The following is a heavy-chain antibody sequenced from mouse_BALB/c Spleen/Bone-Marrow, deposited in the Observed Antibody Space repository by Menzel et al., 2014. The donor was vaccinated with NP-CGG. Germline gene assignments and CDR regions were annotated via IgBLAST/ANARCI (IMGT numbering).Heavy chain of an antibody. CDR3: AYGSSYDYFDY. J-gene: IGHJ2*01. CDR1: GFNIKDTY. CDR2: IDPANGNT. D-gene: IGHD1-1*01. Sequence: EGQLQESGAELVKPGASVKLSCTASGFNIKDTYMHWVKQRPEQGLEWIGRIDPANGNTKYDPKFQGKATITADTSSNTAYLQLSSLTSEDTAVYYCAYGSSYDYFDYWGQGTTLTVSS. V-gene: IGHV14-3*02.